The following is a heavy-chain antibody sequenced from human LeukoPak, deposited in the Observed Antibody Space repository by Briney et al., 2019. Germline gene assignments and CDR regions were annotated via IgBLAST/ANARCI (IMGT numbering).Heavy chain of an antibody. D-gene: IGHD5-18*01. CDR3: ARGRRRYSHGIYFEY. CDR1: GGSISSSSYY. Sequence: SETLSLTCTVSGGSISSSSYYWGWIRQPPGKGLEWIGSIYYTGSTFHNTSLKSRVTISVDTSKNQISLKVSSVTAADTAVYFCARGRRRYSHGIYFEYWGQGTLVTVSS. V-gene: IGHV4-39*07. J-gene: IGHJ4*02. CDR2: IYYTGST.